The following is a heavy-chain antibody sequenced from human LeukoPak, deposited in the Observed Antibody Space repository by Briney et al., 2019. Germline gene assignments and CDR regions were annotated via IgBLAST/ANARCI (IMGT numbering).Heavy chain of an antibody. Sequence: PGRSLRLSCAASGFTFSTSGMHWVRQAPGKGLDWVAVISYDGSNKYYADSVKGRFTISRDNYKNTLYLQMNSLRAEDTAAYYCAKGGYGDYQFDYWGQGTLVTVSS. J-gene: IGHJ4*02. V-gene: IGHV3-30*18. CDR3: AKGGYGDYQFDY. CDR2: ISYDGSNK. D-gene: IGHD4-17*01. CDR1: GFTFSTSG.